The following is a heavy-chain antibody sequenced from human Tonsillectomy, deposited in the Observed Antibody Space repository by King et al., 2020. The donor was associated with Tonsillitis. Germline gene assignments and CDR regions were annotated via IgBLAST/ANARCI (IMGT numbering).Heavy chain of an antibody. J-gene: IGHJ5*02. CDR3: ARDTRDFGVVTRGIDP. Sequence: VQLQESGPGLVKPSQTLSLTCTVSGGSISSGGYYWSWIRQHPGKGLEWIGYIYYSGSTYYNPSLKSRVTISVDTSKNQFSLKLSSVTAADTAVYYCARDTRDFGVVTRGIDPWGQGTLVTVSS. CDR1: GGSISSGGYY. CDR2: IYYSGST. V-gene: IGHV4-31*03. D-gene: IGHD3-3*01.